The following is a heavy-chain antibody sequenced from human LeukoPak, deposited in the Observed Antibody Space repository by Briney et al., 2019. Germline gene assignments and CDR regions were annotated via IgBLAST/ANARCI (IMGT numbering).Heavy chain of an antibody. CDR2: INPGGNT. CDR3: ARGGRDGYRRADFDY. J-gene: IGHJ4*02. CDR1: GGSFTAYY. Sequence: SETLSLTCAVYGGSFTAYYWSWIRQPPGKGLEWIGEINPGGNTNYNPSLKSRVIISADTSKNQFSLNLSSVTAADTAVYFCARGGRDGYRRADFDYWGQGALVTVSS. D-gene: IGHD5-24*01. V-gene: IGHV4-34*01.